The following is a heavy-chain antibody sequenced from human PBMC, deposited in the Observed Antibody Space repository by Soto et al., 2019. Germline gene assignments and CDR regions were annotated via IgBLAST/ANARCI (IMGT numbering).Heavy chain of an antibody. CDR2: ISYDGSTK. D-gene: IGHD2-15*01. J-gene: IGHJ6*02. V-gene: IGHV3-30*18. CDR1: GFTFDNYG. CDR3: AKDRDVVVVVTATRGLDV. Sequence: QVQLVESGGGVVQPGRSLRLSCAASGFTFDNYGLHWVRQAPGKGLEWVAVISYDGSTKFYADSVTGRFTISRDNSKNTLYLQMNTLRVEDTAVYYCAKDRDVVVVVTATRGLDVWGQGTTVTVSS.